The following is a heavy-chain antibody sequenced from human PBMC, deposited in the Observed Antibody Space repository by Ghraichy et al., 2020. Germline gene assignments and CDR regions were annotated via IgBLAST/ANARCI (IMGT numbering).Heavy chain of an antibody. CDR3: ARELFRWRLFDY. V-gene: IGHV4-31*03. D-gene: IGHD5-24*01. CDR2: IYYSGST. J-gene: IGHJ4*02. Sequence: SETLSLTCTVSGGSISSGGYYWSWIRQHPGKGLEWIGYIYYSGSTYYNPSLKSRVTISVDTSKNQFSLKLSSVTAADTAVYYCARELFRWRLFDYWGQGTLVTVSS. CDR1: GGSISSGGYY.